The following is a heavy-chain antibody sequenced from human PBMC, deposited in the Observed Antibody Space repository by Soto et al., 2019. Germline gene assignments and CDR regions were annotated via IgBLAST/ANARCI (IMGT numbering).Heavy chain of an antibody. CDR1: GYTFTSDG. V-gene: IGHV1-18*01. J-gene: IGHJ4*02. CDR2: ISAYNGNT. CDR3: ARDMGGLDDFDY. D-gene: IGHD3-16*01. Sequence: GPSVKVSCKASGYTFTSDGISLVRQAPGQGLEWMGWISAYNGNTNYAQKLQGRVTMTTDTSTSTAYMELRSLRSDDTAVYYCARDMGGLDDFDYWGQGTLVTVSS.